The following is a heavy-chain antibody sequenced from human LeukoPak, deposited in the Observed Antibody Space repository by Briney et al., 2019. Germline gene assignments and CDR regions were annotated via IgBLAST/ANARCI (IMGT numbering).Heavy chain of an antibody. CDR3: AKETAAIGSPCFDY. J-gene: IGHJ4*02. V-gene: IGHV3-23*01. Sequence: GGSLTLSCAASGSTFRHYAMSWVRQAPGKGLEWVSGMSGSGATSYYTVSVKGRFANSRDNSRSTLYLQMSSLRAEDTAGCYCAKETAAIGSPCFDYWGQGTLVTVSS. D-gene: IGHD6-13*01. CDR2: MSGSGATS. CDR1: GSTFRHYA.